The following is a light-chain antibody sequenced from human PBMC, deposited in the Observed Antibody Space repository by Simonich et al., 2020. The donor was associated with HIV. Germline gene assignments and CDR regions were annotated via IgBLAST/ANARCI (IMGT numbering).Light chain of an antibody. CDR2: LGS. Sequence: DFVMTQSPLSLPVTPGEPASISCRSSQSLLHSNGYNYLDWYLQKPGHAPQLLIYLGSNRASGVPDRFSGSGSGTDFTLKISRVEAEDVGVYYCMQALQTPLFTFGPGTKVDIK. J-gene: IGKJ3*01. CDR3: MQALQTPLFT. CDR1: QSLLHSNGYNY. V-gene: IGKV2-28*01.